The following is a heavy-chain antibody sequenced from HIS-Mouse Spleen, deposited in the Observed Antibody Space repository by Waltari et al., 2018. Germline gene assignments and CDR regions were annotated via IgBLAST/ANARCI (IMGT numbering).Heavy chain of an antibody. Sequence: QVQLVESGGGVVQPGRSLRPSCAASGFTFSSYGLHWVRQVPGKGLEWVAVISYDGSNKYYADSVKGRFTISRDNSKNTLYLQMNSLRAEDTAVYYCAKASSGWLDYWGQGTLVTVSS. D-gene: IGHD6-19*01. V-gene: IGHV3-30*18. J-gene: IGHJ4*02. CDR3: AKASSGWLDY. CDR2: ISYDGSNK. CDR1: GFTFSSYG.